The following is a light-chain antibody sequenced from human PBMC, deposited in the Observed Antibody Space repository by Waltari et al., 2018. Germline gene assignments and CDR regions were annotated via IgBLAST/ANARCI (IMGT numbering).Light chain of an antibody. CDR2: EVS. V-gene: IGLV2-18*02. J-gene: IGLJ2*01. CDR1: SRYVGSYNR. Sequence: QSALTQPPSVSGSPGQSVTISCTGTSRYVGSYNRVSWYQQPPGTAPKLILYEVSNRPSGVPDRFSGSKSGNTASLTISALQAEDEADYYCSSYTSSSTWVFGGGTKLTVL. CDR3: SSYTSSSTWV.